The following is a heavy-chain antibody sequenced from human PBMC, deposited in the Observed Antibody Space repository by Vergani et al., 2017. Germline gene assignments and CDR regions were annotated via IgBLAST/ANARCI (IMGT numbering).Heavy chain of an antibody. Sequence: QVHLQESGPGLVKSSQTLSLTCTVSCVSYRSADYYWSWIRQAPGKGLEWIGYIYHSGSTSYNPSLKSRVSMSVETSKNQFSLNLRSVTAADTAIYYCARIGPYFHESRIDYWGQGRLVTVSS. D-gene: IGHD3-22*01. CDR3: ARIGPYFHESRIDY. V-gene: IGHV4-30-4*08. J-gene: IGHJ4*02. CDR2: IYHSGST. CDR1: CVSYRSADYY.